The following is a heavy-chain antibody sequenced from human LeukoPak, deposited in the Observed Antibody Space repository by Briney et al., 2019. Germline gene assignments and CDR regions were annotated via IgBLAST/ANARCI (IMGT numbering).Heavy chain of an antibody. D-gene: IGHD5-18*01. Sequence: ASVKVSCKVSGYTFTDYYMHWVRQAPGQGLEWMAWINLNSGATHLAQEFQGRVTMTRDTSISTAYMELSRLRSDDTAMYYCANIQKWLPYWGQGTLVTVSS. J-gene: IGHJ4*02. V-gene: IGHV1-2*02. CDR3: ANIQKWLPY. CDR1: GYTFTDYY. CDR2: INLNSGAT.